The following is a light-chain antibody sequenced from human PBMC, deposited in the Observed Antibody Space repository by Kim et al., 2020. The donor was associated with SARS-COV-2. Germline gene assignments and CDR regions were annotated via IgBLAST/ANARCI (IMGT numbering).Light chain of an antibody. Sequence: RVTISCTGSSSNIGAGYDVHWYQQLPGTAPKLLIYGNSNRPSGVPDRFSGSKSGTSASLAITGLQAEDEADYYCQSYDSSLSGCVFGGGTQLTVL. CDR1: SSNIGAGYD. CDR2: GNS. V-gene: IGLV1-40*01. CDR3: QSYDSSLSGCV. J-gene: IGLJ2*01.